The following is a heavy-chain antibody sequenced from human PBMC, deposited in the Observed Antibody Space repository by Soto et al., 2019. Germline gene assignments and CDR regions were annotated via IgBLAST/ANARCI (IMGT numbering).Heavy chain of an antibody. V-gene: IGHV3-48*01. CDR3: ARDSSRLDY. J-gene: IGHJ4*02. Sequence: GGSLRLSCAASGFTFSSYSMNWVRQAPGKGLEWVSYISSSSSTIYYADSVKGRFTISRDNAKNSLYLQMSSLRAEDTAVYYWARDSSRLDYWGQGTLVTVPS. CDR1: GFTFSSYS. CDR2: ISSSSSTI.